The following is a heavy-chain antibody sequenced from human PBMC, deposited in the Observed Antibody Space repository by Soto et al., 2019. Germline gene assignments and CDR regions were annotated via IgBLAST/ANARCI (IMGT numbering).Heavy chain of an antibody. J-gene: IGHJ6*02. D-gene: IGHD3-10*01. CDR2: IYYSGST. CDR1: GGSISSSSYY. Sequence: SETLSLTCTVSGGSISSSSYYWGWIRQPPGKGLEWIGSIYYSGSTYYNPSLKSRVTISVDTSKNQFSLKLSSVTAADTAVYYCASQLLWFGELSYGMDVWGQGTTVTVSS. V-gene: IGHV4-39*01. CDR3: ASQLLWFGELSYGMDV.